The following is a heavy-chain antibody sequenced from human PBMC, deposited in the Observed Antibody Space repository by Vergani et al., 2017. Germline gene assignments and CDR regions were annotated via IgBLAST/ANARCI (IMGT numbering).Heavy chain of an antibody. CDR3: ARDRTYCSGGSCYSGGFAFDI. CDR1: GFTFSDYY. J-gene: IGHJ3*02. Sequence: QVQLVESGGGLVKPGGSLRLSCAASGFTFSDYYMSWIRQAPGKGLEWVSYISSSGSTIYYADYVKGRFTISRDNAKNSLYLQMNSLRAEDTAVYYCARDRTYCSGGSCYSGGFAFDIWGQGTMVTVSS. V-gene: IGHV3-11*01. D-gene: IGHD2-15*01. CDR2: ISSSGSTI.